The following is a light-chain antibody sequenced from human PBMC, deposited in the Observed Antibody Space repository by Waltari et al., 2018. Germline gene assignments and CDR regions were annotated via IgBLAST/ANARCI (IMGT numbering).Light chain of an antibody. CDR2: RSD. V-gene: IGLV1-44*01. J-gene: IGLJ3*02. Sequence: QSVLTQPPSASGTPGQRVTISCSGRASTLGGNLVNCYQQLPEKAPKLLIYRSDQRPSGVPDRFSASKTGTSASLAISGLQSEDEADYFCASWDDSLNGHWVFGGGTKVTVL. CDR1: ASTLGGNL. CDR3: ASWDDSLNGHWV.